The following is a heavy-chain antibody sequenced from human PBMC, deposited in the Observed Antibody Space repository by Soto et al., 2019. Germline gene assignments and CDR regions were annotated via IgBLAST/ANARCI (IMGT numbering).Heavy chain of an antibody. V-gene: IGHV1-2*04. J-gene: IGHJ6*03. CDR3: ARDHGEDYYYYMDV. Sequence: ASVKVSCKASGYSFTAYYIHWVRQAPGQGLEWMGWINPNTGGTNYAQKFQGWVTMTRDTSISTAYMELSRLRSDDTAVYYCARDHGEDYYYYMDVWGKGTTVTVSS. CDR2: INPNTGGT. D-gene: IGHD4-17*01. CDR1: GYSFTAYY.